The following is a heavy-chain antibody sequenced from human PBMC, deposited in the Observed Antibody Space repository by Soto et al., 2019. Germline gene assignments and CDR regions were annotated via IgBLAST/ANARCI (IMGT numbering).Heavy chain of an antibody. V-gene: IGHV6-1*01. CDR3: ARGVGSSSWYPNWFDP. CDR2: TYYRSKWYN. D-gene: IGHD6-13*01. CDR1: GDSVSSNSAA. J-gene: IGHJ5*02. Sequence: SQTLSLTCAISGDSVSSNSAAWNWIRQSPSRGLEWLGRTYYRSKWYNDYAVSVKSRITINPDTSKNQFSLQLNSVTPEDTAVYYCARGVGSSSWYPNWFDPWGQGTLVTVSS.